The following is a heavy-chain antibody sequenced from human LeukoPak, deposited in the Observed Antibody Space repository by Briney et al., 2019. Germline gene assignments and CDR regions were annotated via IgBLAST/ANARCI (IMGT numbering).Heavy chain of an antibody. J-gene: IGHJ4*02. V-gene: IGHV3-30-3*01. CDR2: ISYDGSNK. CDR1: GFTFSSYA. D-gene: IGHD1-26*01. Sequence: GRSLRLSCAASGFTFSSYAMHWVRQAPGKGLEWVAVISYDGSNKYYADSVKGRFTISRDNSKNTLYLQMNSLRAEDTAVYYCAREGGSGSYSFYFDYWGQGTLVTVSS. CDR3: AREGGSGSYSFYFDY.